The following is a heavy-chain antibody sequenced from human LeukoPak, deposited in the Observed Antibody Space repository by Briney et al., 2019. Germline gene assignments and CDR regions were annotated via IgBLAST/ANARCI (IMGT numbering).Heavy chain of an antibody. J-gene: IGHJ4*02. CDR1: GFTFSSYG. D-gene: IGHD3-22*01. V-gene: IGHV3-30*02. CDR3: ARGLHFRVYDSSDYYPY. Sequence: GGSLRLSCAASGFTFSSYGMHWVRQAPGKGLEWVAFIPYDGGYKYYADSVKGRFTISRDNSKNTLYLQMNSLRAEDTAVYYCARGLHFRVYDSSDYYPYWGQGTLVTVSS. CDR2: IPYDGGYK.